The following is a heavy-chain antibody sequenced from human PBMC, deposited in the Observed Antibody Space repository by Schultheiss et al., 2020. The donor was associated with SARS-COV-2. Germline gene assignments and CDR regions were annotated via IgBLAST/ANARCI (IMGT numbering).Heavy chain of an antibody. J-gene: IGHJ6*02. CDR3: ARSRVHTIFGVVITKYYYGMDV. CDR1: GYTFTSYD. CDR2: MNPNSGNT. Sequence: ASVTVSCKASGYTFTSYDINWVRQATGQGLEWMGWMNPNSGNTGYAQEFQGRVTMTRNTAISTAYMELSSLRSEDTAVYYCARSRVHTIFGVVITKYYYGMDVWGQGATVTVSS. D-gene: IGHD3-3*01. V-gene: IGHV1-8*01.